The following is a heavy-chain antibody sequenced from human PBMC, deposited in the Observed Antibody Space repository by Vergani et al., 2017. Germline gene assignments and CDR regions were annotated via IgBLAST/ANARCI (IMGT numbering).Heavy chain of an antibody. V-gene: IGHV3-74*01. J-gene: IGHJ6*03. CDR2: VNPEGTNT. Sequence: EVQLVESGGGLVQPGGSLRLSCVASGFTFSRHWMHWVRHAPGQGLVWVSRVNPEGTNTPYADSVKGRSTISRDNAKNMMYLQLNSLRDEDTATYYCVKAGSVSSGELSYYYYMDVWGKGTTVTVTS. CDR3: VKAGSVSSGELSYYYYMDV. D-gene: IGHD3-10*01. CDR1: GFTFSRHW.